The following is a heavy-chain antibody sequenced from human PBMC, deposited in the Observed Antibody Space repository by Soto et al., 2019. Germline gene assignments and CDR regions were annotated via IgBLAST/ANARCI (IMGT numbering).Heavy chain of an antibody. Sequence: SGPTLVNPTQTLTLTCTFSGFSLSTSGVGVGWIRQPPGKALEWLALIFWDDDKRYSSSLRSRLTITKDTSKNQVVLTMTNMDPVDTATYFCAQSMRKIWGTPNCYSMDGWGQGTTVTVSS. D-gene: IGHD3-16*01. J-gene: IGHJ6*02. CDR2: IFWDDDK. V-gene: IGHV2-5*02. CDR3: AQSMRKIWGTPNCYSMDG. CDR1: GFSLSTSGVG.